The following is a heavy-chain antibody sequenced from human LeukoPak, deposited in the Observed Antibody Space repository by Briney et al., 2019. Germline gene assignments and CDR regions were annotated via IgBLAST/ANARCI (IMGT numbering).Heavy chain of an antibody. Sequence: GGSLRLSCAASGFTFSSYWMSWVRQAPGKGLEWVANIKQEGSARYYVDSVTGRFTISRDNAMNSLYLQMNSLRVEDTAVYYCARDPGIAAAGTVGYFDSWGQGILVTVSS. CDR3: ARDPGIAAAGTVGYFDS. D-gene: IGHD6-13*01. CDR1: GFTFSSYW. CDR2: IKQEGSAR. V-gene: IGHV3-7*01. J-gene: IGHJ4*02.